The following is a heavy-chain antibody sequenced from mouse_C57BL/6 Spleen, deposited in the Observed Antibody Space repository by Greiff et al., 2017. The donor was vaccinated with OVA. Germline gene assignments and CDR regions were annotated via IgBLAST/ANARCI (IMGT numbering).Heavy chain of an antibody. CDR3: ARGGLYDDYGKRLAY. CDR2: INPNNGGT. J-gene: IGHJ3*01. CDR1: GYTFTDYN. D-gene: IGHD2-4*01. Sequence: VQLQQSGPELVKPGASVKIPCKASGYTFTDYNMDWVKQSHGKSLEWIGDINPNNGGTIYNQKFKGKATLTVDKSSSTAYMELRSLTSEDTAVYYCARGGLYDDYGKRLAYWGQGTLVTVSA. V-gene: IGHV1-18*01.